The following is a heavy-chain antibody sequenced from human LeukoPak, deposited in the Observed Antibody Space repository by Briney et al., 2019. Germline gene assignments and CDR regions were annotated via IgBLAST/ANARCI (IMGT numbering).Heavy chain of an antibody. D-gene: IGHD5-18*01. V-gene: IGHV1-69*10. J-gene: IGHJ5*02. CDR3: ARDWEIQPPWFDP. CDR2: IIPIFGIA. Sequence: SVKVSCKASGGTFSSYAISWVRQAPGQGLEWMGGIIPIFGIANYAQKFQGRVTITADKSTSTAYMELSSLRSEDTAVYYCARDWEIQPPWFDPWGQGTLVTVSS. CDR1: GGTFSSYA.